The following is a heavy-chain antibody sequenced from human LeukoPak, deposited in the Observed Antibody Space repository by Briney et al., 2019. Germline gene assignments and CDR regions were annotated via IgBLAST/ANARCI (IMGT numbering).Heavy chain of an antibody. CDR2: IYGGGST. CDR3: ARGPRLRRLLDY. V-gene: IGHV3-66*01. Sequence: PGGSLRLSCVASGFTVSSSYMTWVRQAPGKGLEWVSVIYGGGSTFYADSVKGRFTISRDTSKNTLFLQMNSLRAEDTAVYYCARGPRLRRLLDYWGQGTLVTVSS. D-gene: IGHD3-16*01. CDR1: GFTVSSSY. J-gene: IGHJ4*02.